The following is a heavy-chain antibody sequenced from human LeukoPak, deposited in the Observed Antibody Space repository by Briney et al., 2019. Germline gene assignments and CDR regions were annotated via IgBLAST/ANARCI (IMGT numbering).Heavy chain of an antibody. Sequence: PSETLSLTCAVYGGSFSDYYWSWIRQPPGRGLEWIGEINHSGSTNYNPSLKSRVTISVDTSKNQFSLKLSSVTAADTAVYYCARHRCSGGSCYSYYYYYYMDVWGKGTTVTISS. J-gene: IGHJ6*03. CDR3: ARHRCSGGSCYSYYYYYYMDV. V-gene: IGHV4-34*01. CDR2: INHSGST. D-gene: IGHD2-15*01. CDR1: GGSFSDYY.